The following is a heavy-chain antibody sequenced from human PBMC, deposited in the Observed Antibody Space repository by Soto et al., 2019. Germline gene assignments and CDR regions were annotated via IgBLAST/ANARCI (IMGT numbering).Heavy chain of an antibody. Sequence: PSETLSLTCTVSGGPISSYHWSWIRQPPGKGLEWIGYIYYSGNTNYSPSLKSRVTISVDTSKNQFSLKLSSVTAAETAVYYCARLGFEGCKAYQYYYMDVWGKGTTVTVSS. V-gene: IGHV4-59*08. J-gene: IGHJ6*03. CDR2: IYYSGNT. CDR1: GGPISSYH. CDR3: ARLGFEGCKAYQYYYMDV. D-gene: IGHD2-15*01.